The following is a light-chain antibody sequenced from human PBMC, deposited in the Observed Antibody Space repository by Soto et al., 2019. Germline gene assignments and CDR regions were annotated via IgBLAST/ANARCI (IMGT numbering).Light chain of an antibody. J-gene: IGKJ1*01. CDR1: QSVSSSF. Sequence: EIVLTQSPGTLVFSPGERATLSCRASQSVSSSFLAWYQQKPGQAPRLLIYGASSKATGIPDRFSGSGSGTDFTLTISRLEPEDFAVYYCQQYGSSPQTFGQGTKVDIK. CDR3: QQYGSSPQT. V-gene: IGKV3-20*01. CDR2: GAS.